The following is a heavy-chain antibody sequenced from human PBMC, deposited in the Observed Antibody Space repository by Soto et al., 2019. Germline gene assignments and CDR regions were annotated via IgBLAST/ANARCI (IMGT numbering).Heavy chain of an antibody. CDR1: GFTFSSYA. CDR2: ISYDGSNK. J-gene: IGHJ6*02. D-gene: IGHD2-2*02. Sequence: GGSLRLSCAVSGFTFSSYAMHWVRQAPGKGLEWVAVISYDGSNKYYADSVKGRFTISRDNSKNTLYLQMNSLRAEDTAVYYCARDIIVVVPAAILETYYYGMDVWGQGTTVTVSS. CDR3: ARDIIVVVPAAILETYYYGMDV. V-gene: IGHV3-30-3*01.